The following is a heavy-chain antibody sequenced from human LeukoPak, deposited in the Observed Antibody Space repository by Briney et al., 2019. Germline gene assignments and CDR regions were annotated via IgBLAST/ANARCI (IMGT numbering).Heavy chain of an antibody. J-gene: IGHJ4*02. V-gene: IGHV3-15*01. CDR1: GFTFSSYA. CDR3: ARDKGTSYLSSFDY. Sequence: GGSLRLSCAASGFTFSSYAMSWVRQAPGKGLEWVGRIKSKTDGGTTDYAAPVKGRFTISRDDSKNTLYLQMNSLRAADTAVYYCARDKGTSYLSSFDYWGQGTLVTVSS. D-gene: IGHD6-6*01. CDR2: IKSKTDGGTT.